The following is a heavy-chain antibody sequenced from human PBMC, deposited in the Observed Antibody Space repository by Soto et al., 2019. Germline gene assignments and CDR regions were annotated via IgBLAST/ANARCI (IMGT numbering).Heavy chain of an antibody. Sequence: EVQLVESGGGLVKPAGSLRLSCAASGFTFSGYTMNWVRQAPGKGLEWVSSISGSSGFIYYTDSVKGRFTIXRDNAXXXXXXXXXXXXXXXXXXXXXXRXXXPGVGEWYFDFWGQGALVTVSS. CDR3: XRXXXPGVGEWYFDF. J-gene: IGHJ4*02. V-gene: IGHV3-21*01. CDR2: ISGSSGFI. D-gene: IGHD3-10*01. CDR1: GFTFSGYT.